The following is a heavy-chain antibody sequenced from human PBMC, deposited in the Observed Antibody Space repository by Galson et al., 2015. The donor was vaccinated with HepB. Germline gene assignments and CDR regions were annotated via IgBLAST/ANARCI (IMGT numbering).Heavy chain of an antibody. CDR3: ARLGDLSGYSSL. V-gene: IGHV3-73*01. CDR1: GFTFSGSA. Sequence: SLRLSCAASGFTFSGSATHWVRQAPGKGLEWVGRIRSKASGHATAYAASLKGRFTISRDDLKNTAYLHMNSLKTEDTAVYYCARLGDLSGYSSLWGQGTLVTVSS. J-gene: IGHJ4*02. D-gene: IGHD6-19*01. CDR2: IRSKASGHAT.